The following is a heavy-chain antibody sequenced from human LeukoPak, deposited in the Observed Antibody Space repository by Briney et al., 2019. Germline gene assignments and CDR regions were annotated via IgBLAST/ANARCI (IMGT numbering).Heavy chain of an antibody. CDR3: ARDRRGYSAYDGEGFDY. D-gene: IGHD5-12*01. CDR2: ISADNHNT. J-gene: IGHJ4*02. V-gene: IGHV1-18*04. Sequence: ASVKVSCKASGYIFANYGFRWVRQAPGQGLEWMGWISADNHNTKYAQKFQDRVTMTDDRSTSTVYMELRSLRSDDTAVYYCARDRRGYSAYDGEGFDYWGQGTLVTVSS. CDR1: GYIFANYG.